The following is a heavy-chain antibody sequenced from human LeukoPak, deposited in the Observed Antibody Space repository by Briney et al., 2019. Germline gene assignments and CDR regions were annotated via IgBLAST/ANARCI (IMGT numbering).Heavy chain of an antibody. Sequence: ASVKVSCKSSGYSFTTYGISWVRQAPGQGLEWMGWINPNSGGTNYAQKFQGRVTMTRDTSISTAYMELSRLRSDDTAVYYCARGASSNYYYMDVWGKGTTVTVSS. J-gene: IGHJ6*03. CDR3: ARGASSNYYYMDV. CDR2: INPNSGGT. CDR1: GYSFTTYG. D-gene: IGHD6-13*01. V-gene: IGHV1-2*02.